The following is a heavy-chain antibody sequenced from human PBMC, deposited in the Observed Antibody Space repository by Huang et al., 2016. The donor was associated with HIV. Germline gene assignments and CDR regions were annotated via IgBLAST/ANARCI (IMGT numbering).Heavy chain of an antibody. Sequence: EVQLVESGGGLVQPGGSLRLSCAASGFSISSYWMHWVRQAPGKGLVWVSLINSDGSSTSYAASVKGRFTISRDNAKNTLYLQMNSLRAEDTAVYYCARDPRIQSWLNFFDYWGQGTLVSVSS. J-gene: IGHJ4*02. V-gene: IGHV3-74*01. CDR2: INSDGSST. CDR3: ARDPRIQSWLNFFDY. CDR1: GFSISSYW. D-gene: IGHD3-22*01.